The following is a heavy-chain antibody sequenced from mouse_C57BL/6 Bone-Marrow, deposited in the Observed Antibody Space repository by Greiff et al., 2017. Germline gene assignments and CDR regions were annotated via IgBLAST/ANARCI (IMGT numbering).Heavy chain of an antibody. CDR1: GYSFTGYY. Sequence: VQLQQSGPELVKPGASVKISCQASGYSFTGYYMNWVKQSPEKSLEWIGEISPSTGGTTYNQKFKAKATLTVDKSSSTAYMQLKRLTSEDSAVYYCVRRGSPYWYFDVWGTETTVTVSS. J-gene: IGHJ1*03. V-gene: IGHV1-42*01. CDR3: VRRGSPYWYFDV. CDR2: ISPSTGGT.